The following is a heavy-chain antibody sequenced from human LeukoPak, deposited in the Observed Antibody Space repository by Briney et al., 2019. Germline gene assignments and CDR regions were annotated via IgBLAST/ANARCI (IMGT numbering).Heavy chain of an antibody. CDR3: VRDSPGSHFDY. J-gene: IGHJ4*02. V-gene: IGHV3-48*04. D-gene: IGHD1-26*01. CDR2: ISSDSTV. CDR1: GFTLSSHT. Sequence: GGSLRLSCAASGFTLSSHTMNWVRQVPGKGLGWVSTISSDSTVHYADSVKGRFTISRDNAKNSLYLQMNSLRAEDTAVYYCVRDSPGSHFDYWGQGTLVTVSS.